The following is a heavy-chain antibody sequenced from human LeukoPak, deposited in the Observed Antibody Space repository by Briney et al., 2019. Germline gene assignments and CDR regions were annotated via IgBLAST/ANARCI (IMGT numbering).Heavy chain of an antibody. CDR3: AKDLPVMQDSSGYYLDY. CDR1: GFTFSSYA. D-gene: IGHD3-22*01. J-gene: IGHJ4*02. Sequence: GGSLRLSCAASGFTFSSYAMSWVRQAPGKGLEWVSAISGSGGSTYYADSVKGRFTISRDNSKNTLYLQVNSLRAEDTAVYYCAKDLPVMQDSSGYYLDYWGQGTLVTVSS. V-gene: IGHV3-23*01. CDR2: ISGSGGST.